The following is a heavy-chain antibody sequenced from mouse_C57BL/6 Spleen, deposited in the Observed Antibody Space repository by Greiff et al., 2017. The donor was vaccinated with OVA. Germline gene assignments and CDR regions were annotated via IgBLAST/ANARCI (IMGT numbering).Heavy chain of an antibody. CDR1: GFTFSNYW. CDR2: IRLKSDNYAT. J-gene: IGHJ4*01. V-gene: IGHV6-3*01. D-gene: IGHD2-4*01. CDR3: TDYYDYVYYAMDY. Sequence: EVKVEESGGGLVQPGGSMKLSCVASGFTFSNYWMNWVRQSPEKGLEWVAQIRLKSDNYATHYAESVKGRFTISRDDSKSSVYLQMNNLRAEDTGIYYCTDYYDYVYYAMDYWGQGTSVTVSS.